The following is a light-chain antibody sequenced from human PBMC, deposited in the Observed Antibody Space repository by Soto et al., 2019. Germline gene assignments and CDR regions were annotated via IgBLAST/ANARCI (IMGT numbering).Light chain of an antibody. Sequence: EMLMTQSPATLSVSPGERATLSCRASQTIASNLAWYQQKPGQAPSLLIYRASTRAPGVPPRFSGSGSGTEFTLAISSLQSEDFGVYYCQRQNGWPITFGQGTRLEIK. CDR1: QTIASN. V-gene: IGKV3-15*01. CDR3: QRQNGWPIT. CDR2: RAS. J-gene: IGKJ5*01.